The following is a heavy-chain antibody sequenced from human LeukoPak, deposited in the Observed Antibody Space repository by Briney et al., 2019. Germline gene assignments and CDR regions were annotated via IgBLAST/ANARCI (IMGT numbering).Heavy chain of an antibody. D-gene: IGHD2-2*02. CDR3: ARDAEVVPAAIDYFDY. J-gene: IGHJ4*02. CDR2: IKQDGSEK. Sequence: PGGSLRLSCAASGFTFSSYWMSWVRQAPGKGLEWVANIKQDGSEKYYVDSVKGRFTISRDNAKNPLYLQMNSLRAEDTAVYYCARDAEVVPAAIDYFDYWGQGTLVTVSS. CDR1: GFTFSSYW. V-gene: IGHV3-7*01.